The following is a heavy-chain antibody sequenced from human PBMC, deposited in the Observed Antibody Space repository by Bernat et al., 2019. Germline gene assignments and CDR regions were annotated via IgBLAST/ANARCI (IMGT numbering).Heavy chain of an antibody. V-gene: IGHV3-33*06. CDR1: GFTFSSYG. CDR2: IWYDGSNK. CDR3: AKGHVDTAMALDY. D-gene: IGHD5-18*01. J-gene: IGHJ4*02. Sequence: QVQLVESGGGVVQPGRSLRLSCAASGFTFSSYGMHWVRQAPGKGLEWVAVIWYDGSNKYYADSVKGRFTISRDNSKNTLYLQMNSLRAEDTAVYYCAKGHVDTAMALDYWGQGTLVTVSS.